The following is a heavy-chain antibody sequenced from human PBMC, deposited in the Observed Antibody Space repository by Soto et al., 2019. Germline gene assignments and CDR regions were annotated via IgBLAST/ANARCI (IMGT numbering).Heavy chain of an antibody. V-gene: IGHV4-31*03. D-gene: IGHD4-17*01. Sequence: PAETLSLTCTVSGGSINSGGYYWSWIRQHPGKGLEWIGNINYSGTTYCNPSLKSRVSISVDTSKNQFSLKLSSVTDADTAVYYCARMATVTTFDCWGQGTLVTVSS. CDR3: ARMATVTTFDC. CDR1: GGSINSGGYY. J-gene: IGHJ4*02. CDR2: INYSGTT.